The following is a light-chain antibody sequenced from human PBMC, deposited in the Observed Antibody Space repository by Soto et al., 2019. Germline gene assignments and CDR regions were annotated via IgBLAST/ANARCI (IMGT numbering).Light chain of an antibody. Sequence: QSALTQPASVSGSPGQSITISCTGTSSDVGGYNYVSWYQQYPGKAPKLMIHEVTNRPSGVSNRFSGSKSGNTASLTISGLQAEDEADYFCAVWDDSLNGWVFGGGTKLTVL. J-gene: IGLJ3*02. CDR1: SSDVGGYNY. CDR3: AVWDDSLNGWV. CDR2: EVT. V-gene: IGLV2-14*01.